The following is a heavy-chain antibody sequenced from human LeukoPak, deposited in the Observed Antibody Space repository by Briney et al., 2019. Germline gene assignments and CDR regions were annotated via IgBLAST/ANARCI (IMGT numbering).Heavy chain of an antibody. J-gene: IGHJ5*02. CDR3: ARHRRYSSSWSFDP. V-gene: IGHV4-4*09. Sequence: PSETPSLTCTVSGGSISSYYWSWIRQPPGKGLEWIGYIYTSGSTNYNPSLKSRVTISVDTSKNQFSLKLSSVTAADTAVYYCARHRRYSSSWSFDPWGQGTLVTVSS. CDR1: GGSISSYY. D-gene: IGHD6-13*01. CDR2: IYTSGST.